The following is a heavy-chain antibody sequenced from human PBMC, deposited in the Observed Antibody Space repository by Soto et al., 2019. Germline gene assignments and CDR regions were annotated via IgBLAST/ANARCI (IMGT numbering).Heavy chain of an antibody. CDR2: IYHSGSA. V-gene: IGHV4-31*03. CDR3: ATSRYSSTLAVDY. CDR1: GDSISSGSYY. D-gene: IGHD6-19*01. J-gene: IGHJ4*02. Sequence: QVHLQESGPGLVKPSQTLSLTCSVSGDSISSGSYYWTWIRQFPGKGLEWIGYIYHSGSAYYNPSLKSRVVISLDTSENQLSLKLSSVTAADTAVYYCATSRYSSTLAVDYWGQGTRVTVSS.